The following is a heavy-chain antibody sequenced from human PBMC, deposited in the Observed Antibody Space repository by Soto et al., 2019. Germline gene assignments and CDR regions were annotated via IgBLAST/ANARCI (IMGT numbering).Heavy chain of an antibody. Sequence: QMQLVQSGPEVKKPGTSVKVSCKASGFTFTSSAVQWVRQARGQRLEWIGWIVVGSGNTNYAQKFQERVTITRDMSTSTAYMERSSLRSEDTAVYYCAADSGTTQRGGNWFDPWGREPWSPSPQ. CDR1: GFTFTSSA. J-gene: IGHJ5*02. CDR3: AADSGTTQRGGNWFDP. D-gene: IGHD1-1*01. CDR2: IVVGSGNT. V-gene: IGHV1-58*01.